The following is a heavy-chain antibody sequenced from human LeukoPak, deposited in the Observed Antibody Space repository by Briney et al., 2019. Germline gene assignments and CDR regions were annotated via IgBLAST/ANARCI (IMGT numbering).Heavy chain of an antibody. Sequence: GGSLRLSCVASRITLSSYSMNWVRQAPGKGLEWVSYISISSSTIYYADSVKGRFTISRDNAKNSLYLQMNSLRDEDTAVYYCARRHGDYLGGFEYWGQGTLVTVSS. J-gene: IGHJ4*02. D-gene: IGHD4-17*01. CDR2: ISISSSTI. CDR1: RITLSSYS. CDR3: ARRHGDYLGGFEY. V-gene: IGHV3-48*02.